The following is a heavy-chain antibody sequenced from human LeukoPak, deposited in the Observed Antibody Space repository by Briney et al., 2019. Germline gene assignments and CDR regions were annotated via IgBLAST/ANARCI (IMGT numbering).Heavy chain of an antibody. CDR3: ARERSSSGYPDDY. Sequence: GGSLRLSCAASGFTFSSYAMSWVRQAPGKGLVWVSRINSDGSSTSYADSVKGRFTISRDNAKNTLYLQMNSLRAEDTAVYYCARERSSSGYPDDYWGQGTLVTVSS. J-gene: IGHJ4*02. V-gene: IGHV3-74*01. CDR2: INSDGSST. D-gene: IGHD3-22*01. CDR1: GFTFSSYA.